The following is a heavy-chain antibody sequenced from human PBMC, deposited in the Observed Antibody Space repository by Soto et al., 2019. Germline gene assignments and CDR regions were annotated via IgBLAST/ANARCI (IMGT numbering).Heavy chain of an antibody. Sequence: SETLSLTCSVSGGSIISSSYFWGWIRQPPGKGLEWIGSIYYSGSTYYNPSLKSRVTVSVDTSKNQFSLKLSSVTAADTAVYYCARHPSDFWFDPWGQGTLVTVSS. CDR1: GGSIISSSYF. D-gene: IGHD2-21*02. CDR3: ARHPSDFWFDP. J-gene: IGHJ5*02. CDR2: IYYSGST. V-gene: IGHV4-39*01.